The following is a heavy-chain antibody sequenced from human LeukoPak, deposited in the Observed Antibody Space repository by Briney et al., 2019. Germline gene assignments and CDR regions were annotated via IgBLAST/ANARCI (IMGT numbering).Heavy chain of an antibody. CDR3: ARDVALTATFFDL. J-gene: IGHJ2*01. D-gene: IGHD6-25*01. CDR1: GYSFTSYW. Sequence: GESLKISCKGSGYSFTSYWIGWVRQMPGKGLEWMGIIYPGDSDTRYSPSFQGQVTISADKSISTAYLQWSSLKASDTAMYYCARDVALTATFFDLWGRGTLVTVSS. V-gene: IGHV5-51*01. CDR2: IYPGDSDT.